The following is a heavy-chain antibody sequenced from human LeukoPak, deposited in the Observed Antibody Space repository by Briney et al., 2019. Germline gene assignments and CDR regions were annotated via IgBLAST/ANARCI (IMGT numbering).Heavy chain of an antibody. J-gene: IGHJ4*02. Sequence: SEKVSCKASLGTFSSYAISWVRQAPGQRLEWRGGVIPLFGTAHYAQKFQGRVTITTDESTRTAYMELSSLRSEDTAVYCCASLSTLRGYRYGLPSNFDYWGQGTLVTVSS. D-gene: IGHD5-18*01. V-gene: IGHV1-69*05. CDR1: LGTFSSYA. CDR3: ASLSTLRGYRYGLPSNFDY. CDR2: VIPLFGTA.